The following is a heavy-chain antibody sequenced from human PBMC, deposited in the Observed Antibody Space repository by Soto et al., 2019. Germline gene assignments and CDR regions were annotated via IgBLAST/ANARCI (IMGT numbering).Heavy chain of an antibody. J-gene: IGHJ3*02. D-gene: IGHD4-17*01. V-gene: IGHV1-3*01. CDR1: GYTFTSYA. CDR3: ARAASSMTTRDAFHI. Sequence: ASVEVSCKASGYTFTSYAMHWVRQAPGQRLEWMGWINAGNGNTKYSQKFQGRVTITRDTSASTAYMELSSLRSEDTAVYYCARAASSMTTRDAFHIWGPGPPVTV. CDR2: INAGNGNT.